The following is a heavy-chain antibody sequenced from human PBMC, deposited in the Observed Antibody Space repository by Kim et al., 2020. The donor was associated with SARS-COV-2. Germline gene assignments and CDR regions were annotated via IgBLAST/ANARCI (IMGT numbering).Heavy chain of an antibody. D-gene: IGHD3-3*01. CDR2: INTNTGNP. V-gene: IGHV7-4-1*02. Sequence: ASVKVSCKASGYTFTSYAMNWVRQAPGQGLEWMGWINTNTGNPTYAQGFTGRFVFSLDTSVSTAYLQISSLKAEDTAVYYCARSLGFTIFGVVIDFYYSYMDVWGKGTTVTVSS. J-gene: IGHJ6*03. CDR1: GYTFTSYA. CDR3: ARSLGFTIFGVVIDFYYSYMDV.